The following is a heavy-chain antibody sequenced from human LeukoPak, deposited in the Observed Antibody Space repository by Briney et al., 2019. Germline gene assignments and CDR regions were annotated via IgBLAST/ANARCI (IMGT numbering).Heavy chain of an antibody. V-gene: IGHV6-1*01. J-gene: IGHJ5*02. Sequence: SQTLSLTCAISGDSVSSGTTTWNWIRQSPLRGLEWLGRTYYRSKWHNDYAVSVKSRITISPDTSKNQLSLQLNSVIPEDTAVYFCAKVEPTKGWFDPWGQGTLVIVSS. D-gene: IGHD1-1*01. CDR1: GDSVSSGTTT. CDR2: TYYRSKWHN. CDR3: AKVEPTKGWFDP.